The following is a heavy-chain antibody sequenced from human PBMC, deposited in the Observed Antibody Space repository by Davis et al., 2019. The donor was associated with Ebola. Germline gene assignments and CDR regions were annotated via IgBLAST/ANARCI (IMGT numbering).Heavy chain of an antibody. D-gene: IGHD4-17*01. Sequence: AASVKVSCKASGYTFTTYIISWVRQAPGRGLEWMGWISAYNGDTNYAQKFQGRVTMTTDTSTSTAYMELRSLRSDDTAVYYCARKYGDYDYYYYGMDVWGQGTTVTVSS. CDR3: ARKYGDYDYYYYGMDV. CDR2: ISAYNGDT. J-gene: IGHJ6*02. CDR1: GYTFTTYI. V-gene: IGHV1-18*01.